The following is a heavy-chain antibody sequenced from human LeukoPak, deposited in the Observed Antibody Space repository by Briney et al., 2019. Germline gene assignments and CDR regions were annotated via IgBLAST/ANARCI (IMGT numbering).Heavy chain of an antibody. J-gene: IGHJ4*02. Sequence: PAGTLRLSCAVSGFTFSSYEMNWVRQAPGKGLEWVSYISSSGTTIYYAYSVKGRFTISRDNAKNSLYLQMNSLTAEYTAVYYCARDRFSSGYGDYFDYWGQGTLVTVSS. D-gene: IGHD4-17*01. V-gene: IGHV3-48*03. CDR2: ISSSGTTI. CDR3: ARDRFSSGYGDYFDY. CDR1: GFTFSSYE.